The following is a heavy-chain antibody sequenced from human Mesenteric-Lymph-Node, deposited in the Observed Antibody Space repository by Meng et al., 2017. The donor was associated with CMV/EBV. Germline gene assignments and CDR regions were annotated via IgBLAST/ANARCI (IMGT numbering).Heavy chain of an antibody. D-gene: IGHD3-22*01. CDR1: GDSISNSTSY. CDR3: ARRGNYDSDYSEY. J-gene: IGHJ4*02. V-gene: IGHV4-39*01. CDR2: VHHSGTT. Sequence: RPGSGPGLVKPSEPLSLPCIVSGDSISNSTSYWTWIRQPPGKGLEWIGSVHHSGTTYYNPTLKGRLTISVDTSANLFSLRLTTVTAADTATYYCARRGNYDSDYSEYWGQGTLVTVSS.